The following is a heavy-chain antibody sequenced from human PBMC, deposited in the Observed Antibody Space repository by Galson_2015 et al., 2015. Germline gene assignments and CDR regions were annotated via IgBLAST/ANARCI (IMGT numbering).Heavy chain of an antibody. CDR1: GFTFSSYG. CDR2: ISYDGSNK. V-gene: IGHV3-30*18. Sequence: SLRLSCAASGFTFSSYGMHWVRQAPGKGLEWVAVISYDGSNKYYADSVKDRFTISRDNSKNTLYLQMNGLRAEDTAVYYCAKDRYLRFLEWLPPTGDYWGQGTLVTVSS. J-gene: IGHJ4*02. D-gene: IGHD3-3*01. CDR3: AKDRYLRFLEWLPPTGDY.